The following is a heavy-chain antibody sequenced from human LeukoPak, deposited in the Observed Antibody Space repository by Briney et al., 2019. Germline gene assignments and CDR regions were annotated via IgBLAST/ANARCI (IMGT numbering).Heavy chain of an antibody. V-gene: IGHV4-34*01. CDR1: GGSFSGYY. J-gene: IGHJ4*02. D-gene: IGHD3-22*01. CDR3: ARKLGYYYDSTFDY. Sequence: SETLSLNCAVYGGSFSGYYWSWIRPPPGKGLEWIGEINHSGSTNYNPSLKSRVTISVDTSKNQFSLKLSSVTAADTAVYYCARKLGYYYDSTFDYWGQGTLVTVSS. CDR2: INHSGST.